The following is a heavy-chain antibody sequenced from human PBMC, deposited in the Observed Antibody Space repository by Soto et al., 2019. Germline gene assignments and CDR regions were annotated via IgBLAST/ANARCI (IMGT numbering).Heavy chain of an antibody. CDR1: GFTFSSYA. CDR3: AKSIVAVAGPVDY. V-gene: IGHV3-23*01. Sequence: EVQLLESGGGLVQPGESLRLSCAASGFTFSSYAMSWVRQAPGKGLEWVSTISGRGGSTHYADSVKGQFTISRDNSKNMVYLQVNSLRAEDTAVYYCAKSIVAVAGPVDYWGQGTLVTVSS. D-gene: IGHD6-19*01. J-gene: IGHJ4*02. CDR2: ISGRGGST.